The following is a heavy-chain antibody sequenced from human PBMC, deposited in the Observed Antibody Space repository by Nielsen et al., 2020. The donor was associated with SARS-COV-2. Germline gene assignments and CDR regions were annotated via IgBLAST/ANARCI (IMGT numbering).Heavy chain of an antibody. J-gene: IGHJ4*02. CDR3: AGKDIVVVPAAHERAPGPHPTDY. V-gene: IGHV4-30-4*01. Sequence: SETLSLTCTVSGGSISSSSYYWSWIRQPPGKGLEWIGYIYYSGSTYYNPSLKSRVTISVDTSKNQFSLKLSSVTAADTAVYYCAGKDIVVVPAAHERAPGPHPTDYWGQGTLVTVSS. CDR2: IYYSGST. D-gene: IGHD2-2*01. CDR1: GGSISSSSYY.